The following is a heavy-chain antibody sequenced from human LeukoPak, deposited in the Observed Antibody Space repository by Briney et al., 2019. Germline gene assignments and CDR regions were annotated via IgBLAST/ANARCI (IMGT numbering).Heavy chain of an antibody. J-gene: IGHJ4*02. CDR3: VRDRGTYRPIDY. CDR2: ISYTGTYI. CDR1: GFSLSAYN. V-gene: IGHV3-21*04. D-gene: IGHD1-26*01. Sequence: PGGSLRLSCAASGFSLSAYNMNWVRQAPGKGLEWVSSISYTGTYIYYADSVKGRFTISRDNAQNSLYLQMNSLRAEDTAIYYCVRDRGTYRPIDYWGQGTLVTVSS.